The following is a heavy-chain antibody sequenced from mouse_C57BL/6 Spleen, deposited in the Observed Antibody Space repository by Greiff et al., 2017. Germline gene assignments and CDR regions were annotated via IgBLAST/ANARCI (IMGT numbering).Heavy chain of an antibody. V-gene: IGHV1-26*01. Sequence: EVQLQQSGPELVKPGASVKISCKASGYTFTDYYMNWVKQSHGKSLEWIGDINPNNGGTSYNQKFKGKATLTVDKSSSTAYMERRSLTSEDSAVYYCARPFHYDGSSARWYFDVWGTGTTVTVSS. J-gene: IGHJ1*03. D-gene: IGHD1-1*01. CDR1: GYTFTDYY. CDR3: ARPFHYDGSSARWYFDV. CDR2: INPNNGGT.